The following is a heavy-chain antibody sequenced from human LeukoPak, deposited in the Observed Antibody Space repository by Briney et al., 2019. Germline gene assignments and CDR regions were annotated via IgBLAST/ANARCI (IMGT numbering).Heavy chain of an antibody. CDR3: ARGPPLSKYYFDY. V-gene: IGHV3-23*01. CDR2: MSNSGGST. CDR1: GFTFSSYA. Sequence: GGSLRLSCAASGFTFSSYAMNWVRQAPGKGLEWVSGMSNSGGSTYYANPVKGRFTISRDNSKNTLYLQMNSLRAEDTALYYCARGPPLSKYYFDYWGQGTLVTVSS. J-gene: IGHJ4*02. D-gene: IGHD2/OR15-2a*01.